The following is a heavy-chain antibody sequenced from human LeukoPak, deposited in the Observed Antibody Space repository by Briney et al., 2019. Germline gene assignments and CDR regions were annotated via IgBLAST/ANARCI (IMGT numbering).Heavy chain of an antibody. CDR1: GGSFSGYY. D-gene: IGHD2/OR15-2a*01. Sequence: SETLSLTCAVYGGSFSGYYWSWIRQPPGKGLEWIGEINHSGSTNYNPSLKSRVTISVDTSKNQFSLKLRSVTAADTAVYYCARGLSYSHAPWGQGTLVTVSS. CDR2: INHSGST. CDR3: ARGLSYSHAP. J-gene: IGHJ5*02. V-gene: IGHV4-34*01.